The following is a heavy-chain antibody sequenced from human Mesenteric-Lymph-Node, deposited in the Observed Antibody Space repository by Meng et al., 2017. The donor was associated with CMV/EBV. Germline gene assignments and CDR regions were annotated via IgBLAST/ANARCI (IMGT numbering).Heavy chain of an antibody. V-gene: IGHV1-8*01. J-gene: IGHJ4*02. D-gene: IGHD1-14*01. CDR1: GGTFTSYD. Sequence: ASVKVSCKASGGTFTSYDINWVRQATGQGLEWMGWMNPNSGNTGYPQKFQGRLTMTRNTSISTAYMELSSLRSEDTAVYYCARGPPKEPGFDYWGQGTLVTVSS. CDR2: MNPNSGNT. CDR3: ARGPPKEPGFDY.